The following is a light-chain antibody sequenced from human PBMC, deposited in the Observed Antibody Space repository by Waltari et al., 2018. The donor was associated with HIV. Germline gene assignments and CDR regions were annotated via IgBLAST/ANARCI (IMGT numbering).Light chain of an antibody. Sequence: SYELTQPPSVSVSPGQTASISCSGDKLGTQYTCWYQQRPGQSPVLLLYRDSKRPSGIPERFSGSNSGNTATLTISGAQAMDEADYYCQAWDSTTSVFGTGTKVTVL. J-gene: IGLJ1*01. CDR3: QAWDSTTSV. CDR2: RDS. V-gene: IGLV3-1*01. CDR1: KLGTQY.